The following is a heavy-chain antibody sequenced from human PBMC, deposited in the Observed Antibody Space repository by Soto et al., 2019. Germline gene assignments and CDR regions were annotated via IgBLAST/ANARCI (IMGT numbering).Heavy chain of an antibody. D-gene: IGHD1-1*01. Sequence: GASVKVSCKASGGTFSSYAISWVRQAPGQGLEWMGGIIPIFGTANYAQKFQGRVTITADESTSTAYMELSSLRSEDTAVYYCARVPKLEKETYYYYGMDVWGQGTTVTVSS. CDR1: GGTFSSYA. CDR2: IIPIFGTA. CDR3: ARVPKLEKETYYYYGMDV. V-gene: IGHV1-69*13. J-gene: IGHJ6*02.